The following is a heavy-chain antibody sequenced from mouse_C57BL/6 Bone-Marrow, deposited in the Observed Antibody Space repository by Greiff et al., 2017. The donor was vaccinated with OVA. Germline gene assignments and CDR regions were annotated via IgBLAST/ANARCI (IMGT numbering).Heavy chain of an antibody. CDR3: ARHYGSRDCAMDY. D-gene: IGHD1-1*01. V-gene: IGHV1-4*01. J-gene: IGHJ4*01. CDR2: INPRSGYT. Sequence: QVQLKESGAELARPGASVKMSCKASGYTFTSYTMHWVKQRPGQGLEWIGYINPRSGYTKYNQKFKDKATLTADKSSSTAYMQLSSLTSEDSAVYYSARHYGSRDCAMDYWGQGTSVTVSS. CDR1: GYTFTSYT.